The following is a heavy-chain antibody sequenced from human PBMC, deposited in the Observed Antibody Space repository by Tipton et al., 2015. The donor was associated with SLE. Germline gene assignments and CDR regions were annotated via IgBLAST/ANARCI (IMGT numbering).Heavy chain of an antibody. CDR2: IYYSGST. J-gene: IGHJ4*02. Sequence: TLSLTCTVSGGSISSGGYYWSWICQHPGKGLEWIGYIYYSGSTYYNPSLKSRVTISVDTSKTQFSLKLSSVTAADTAVYYCAREAAAAGQFDYWGQGTLVAVSS. CDR1: GGSISSGGYY. CDR3: AREAAAAGQFDY. V-gene: IGHV4-31*03. D-gene: IGHD6-13*01.